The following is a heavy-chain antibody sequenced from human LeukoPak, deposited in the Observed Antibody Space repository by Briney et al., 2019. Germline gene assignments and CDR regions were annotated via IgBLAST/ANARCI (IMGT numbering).Heavy chain of an antibody. Sequence: GGSLRLSCSASGFTFSSYAMHWVRQAPGKGLEYVSAISSNGGSTYYADSVKGRFTISRDNSKNTPNLQMSGLRAEDTAVYYCVSTFGAIPTWGQGTLVTVSS. V-gene: IGHV3-64D*09. CDR2: ISSNGGST. CDR3: VSTFGAIPT. D-gene: IGHD2-2*02. J-gene: IGHJ5*02. CDR1: GFTFSSYA.